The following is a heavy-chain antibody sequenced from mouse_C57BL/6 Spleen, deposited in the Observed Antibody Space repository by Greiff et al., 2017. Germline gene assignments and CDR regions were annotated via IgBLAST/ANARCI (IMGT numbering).Heavy chain of an antibody. V-gene: IGHV2-9-1*01. J-gene: IGHJ4*01. D-gene: IGHD2-3*01. CDR1: GFSLTSYA. CDR3: ARKEGYDGYYEAMDY. CDR2: IWTGGVT. Sequence: VKLVESGPGLVAPSQSLSITCTVSGFSLTSYAISWVRQPPGKGLEWLGVIWTGGVTNYNSALKSRLSISKDNSKSQVFLKMNSLQTDDTARYYCARKEGYDGYYEAMDYWGQGTSVTVSS.